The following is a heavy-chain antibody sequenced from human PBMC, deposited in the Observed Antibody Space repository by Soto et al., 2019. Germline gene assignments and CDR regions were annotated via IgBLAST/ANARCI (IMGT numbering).Heavy chain of an antibody. CDR2: IWYDGSNK. CDR1: GFTFSSYG. J-gene: IGHJ4*02. Sequence: PGGSLRLSCAASGFTFSSYGMHWVRQAPGKGLEWVAVIWYDGSNKYYADSVKGRFTISRDNSKNTLYLQMNSLRAEDTAVYYCARDTSVGIAAAGLDYWGQGTLVT. CDR3: ARDTSVGIAAAGLDY. V-gene: IGHV3-33*01. D-gene: IGHD6-13*01.